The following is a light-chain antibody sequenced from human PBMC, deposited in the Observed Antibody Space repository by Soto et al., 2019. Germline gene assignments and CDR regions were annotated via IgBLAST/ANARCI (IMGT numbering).Light chain of an antibody. CDR2: TAS. CDR1: QDIINW. J-gene: IGKJ4*01. V-gene: IGKV1D-12*01. CDR3: QQVNSFPLT. Sequence: DIQMTQSPSSVSASVGDRVPITCRASQDIINWLAWYQQKPGEAPKLLIYTASSLQSGVPSRFSGSGSGTDFALTINGLQPEDFATYYCQQVNSFPLTFGGGTKVDIK.